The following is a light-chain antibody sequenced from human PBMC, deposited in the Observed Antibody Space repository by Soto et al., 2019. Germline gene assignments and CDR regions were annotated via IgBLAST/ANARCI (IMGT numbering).Light chain of an antibody. CDR1: SSNIGAGYD. CDR2: DNN. Sequence: QPVLTQPPSVSGAPRERVAISCTGSSSNIGAGYDVHWYQQLPGGAPTLLIYDNNNRPSGVPDRFSGSRSGSSASLAITGLQVGDEADYYCQSYDSSLKTVLFGGGTKVTVL. V-gene: IGLV1-40*01. CDR3: QSYDSSLKTVL. J-gene: IGLJ3*02.